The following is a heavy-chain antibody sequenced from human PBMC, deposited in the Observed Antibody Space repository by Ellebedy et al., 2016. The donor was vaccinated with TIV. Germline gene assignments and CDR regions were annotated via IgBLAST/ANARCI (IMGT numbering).Heavy chain of an antibody. J-gene: IGHJ4*02. CDR2: INPNSGGT. CDR3: AREIPGSAPDY. D-gene: IGHD3-10*01. V-gene: IGHV1-2*02. CDR1: GYTFTGHY. Sequence: ASVKVSCXASGYTFTGHYMHWVRQAPGQGLEWMGWINPNSGGTIYAQKFQGRVTMTRDTSISTAYMELSRLRSDDTAVYYCAREIPGSAPDYWGQGTLVTVSS.